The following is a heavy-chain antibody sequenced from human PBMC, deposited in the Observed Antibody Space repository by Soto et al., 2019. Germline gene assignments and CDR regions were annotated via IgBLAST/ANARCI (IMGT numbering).Heavy chain of an antibody. CDR3: ARQDDYGDCLNFDY. CDR1: GGSVSSGSYY. J-gene: IGHJ4*02. V-gene: IGHV4-61*01. D-gene: IGHD4-17*01. CDR2: IYYSGST. Sequence: QVQLQESGPGLVKPSETLSLTCTVSGGSVSSGSYYWSWIRQPPGKGLRWIGYIYYSGSTNYNPPLKSRVTISVDTSKNQFSLKLSSVTSACTAVYYCARQDDYGDCLNFDYWGQGTPVTVSS.